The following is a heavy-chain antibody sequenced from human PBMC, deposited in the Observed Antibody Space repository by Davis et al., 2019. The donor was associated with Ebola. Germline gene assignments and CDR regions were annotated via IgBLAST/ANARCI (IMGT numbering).Heavy chain of an antibody. D-gene: IGHD3-3*01. Sequence: GESLNIACAASGCTVSSNYRSWVRQAPGKGLEWVSVIYSGGGSTYYADSVKGRFTISRHNSKNTLYLQMNSLRAEDTAVYYCARSGDDDFWSGYHYGMDVWGQGTTVTVSS. CDR1: GCTVSSNY. CDR3: ARSGDDDFWSGYHYGMDV. V-gene: IGHV3-53*04. CDR2: IYSGGGST. J-gene: IGHJ6*02.